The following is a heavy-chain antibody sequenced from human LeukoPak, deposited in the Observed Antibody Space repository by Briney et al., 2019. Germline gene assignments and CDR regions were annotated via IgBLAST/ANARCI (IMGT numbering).Heavy chain of an antibody. CDR1: GASISAFH. Sequence: SETLSLTCTVSGASISAFHWTWFREPAGKTLEWIGLIYSSGSTLFNPSLKSRVAMSLDLTKNQLSLRLTSLTAADTAMYYCARKDGDYWGQGTLVTVSS. J-gene: IGHJ4*02. CDR3: ARKDGDY. CDR2: IYSSGST. V-gene: IGHV4-4*07.